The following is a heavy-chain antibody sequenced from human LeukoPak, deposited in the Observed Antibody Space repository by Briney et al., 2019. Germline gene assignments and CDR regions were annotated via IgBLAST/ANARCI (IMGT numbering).Heavy chain of an antibody. J-gene: IGHJ4*02. CDR2: IWYDGSNK. CDR1: GFTFSSYG. D-gene: IGHD6-13*01. V-gene: IGHV3-33*01. CDR3: AREVQQRVRFQCDY. Sequence: GGSLRLSCAASGFTFSSYGMHWVRQAPGKGLEWVAVIWYDGSNKYYADSVKGRFTISRDNSKNTLYLQMSSLRAEDTAVYYCAREVQQRVRFQCDYWGQGTLVTVS.